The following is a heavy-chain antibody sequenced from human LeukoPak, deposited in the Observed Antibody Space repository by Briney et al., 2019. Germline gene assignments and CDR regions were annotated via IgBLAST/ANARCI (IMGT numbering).Heavy chain of an antibody. D-gene: IGHD6-13*01. CDR2: ISAYNGNT. J-gene: IGHJ6*02. Sequence: EASVKVSWKASGYTFTSYGISWVRQAPGQGLEWMGWISAYNGNTNYAQKLQGRVTMTTDTSTSPAYMELRSLRSDDTAVYYCARDRSSSWYPNSYYGTDVRGQGTTVTVSS. CDR1: GYTFTSYG. V-gene: IGHV1-18*01. CDR3: ARDRSSSWYPNSYYGTDV.